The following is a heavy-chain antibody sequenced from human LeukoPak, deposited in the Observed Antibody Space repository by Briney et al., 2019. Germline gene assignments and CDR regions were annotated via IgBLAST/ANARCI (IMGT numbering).Heavy chain of an antibody. J-gene: IGHJ4*02. CDR3: ARVSEEQLVGYFDY. D-gene: IGHD6-6*01. CDR1: GDSITTTNYY. CDR2: IFYSGNT. V-gene: IGHV4-39*07. Sequence: PSETLSLTCTVSGDSITTTNYYWGWIRQPPGKGLEWIGNIFYSGNTYYSPSLKSRVTISLDTSRNQFSLKLSSVTAADTAVYYCARVSEEQLVGYFDYWGQGTLVTVSS.